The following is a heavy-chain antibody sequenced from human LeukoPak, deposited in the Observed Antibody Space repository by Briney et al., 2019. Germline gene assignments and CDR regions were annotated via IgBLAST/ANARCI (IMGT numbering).Heavy chain of an antibody. V-gene: IGHV1-18*01. D-gene: IGHD2-15*01. CDR3: AREPLCSGGSCYPRHPYYFDY. J-gene: IGHJ4*02. CDR1: GYTFTSYG. CDR2: ISAYNGNT. Sequence: ASVSVSCRASGYTFTSYGISWVRQAPGQGLEWMGWISAYNGNTNYAQKLQGRVTITTDTSTSTAYMELRSLRSDDTAVYYCAREPLCSGGSCYPRHPYYFDYWGPGTLVTVSS.